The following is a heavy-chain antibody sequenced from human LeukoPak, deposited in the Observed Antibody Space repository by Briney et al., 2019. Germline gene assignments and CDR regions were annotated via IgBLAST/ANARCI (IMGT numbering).Heavy chain of an antibody. CDR2: ISSSSSYI. D-gene: IGHD1-26*01. V-gene: IGHV3-21*01. J-gene: IGHJ3*02. CDR3: ARAEYSVTFDI. Sequence: GGSLRLSCAASEFTFSSYSMNWVRQAPGKGLEWVSSISSSSSYIYYADSVKGRFTISRDNAKNSLYLQMNSLRAEDTAVYYCARAEYSVTFDIWGQGTMVTVSS. CDR1: EFTFSSYS.